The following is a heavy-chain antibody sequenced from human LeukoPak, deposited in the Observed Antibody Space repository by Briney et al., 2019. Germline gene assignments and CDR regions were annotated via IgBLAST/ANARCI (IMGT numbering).Heavy chain of an antibody. Sequence: SKTLSLTCSVSGGSISGYYWSWIRQPPGKGLEWIGYIYYTGSTNYNPSLKSRVTISVDTSKNQFSLKLSSVTAADTAVYYCARTTGRGALSFDPWGQGTLVTVSS. V-gene: IGHV4-59*08. D-gene: IGHD3-10*01. CDR2: IYYTGST. CDR3: ARTTGRGALSFDP. J-gene: IGHJ5*02. CDR1: GGSISGYY.